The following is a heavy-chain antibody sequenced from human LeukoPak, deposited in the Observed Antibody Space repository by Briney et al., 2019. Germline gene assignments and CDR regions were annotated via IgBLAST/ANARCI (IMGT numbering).Heavy chain of an antibody. CDR1: EFTFSNYW. CDR2: ITSDGSDT. J-gene: IGHJ4*02. Sequence: GGSLRLSCAASEFTFSNYWMHWVRQAPGKGLVWVSRITSDGSDTSYADSAKGRFTISRDNSKNTLYLQTNSLRAEDTAVYYCARGQFRLHSYDGSTFDYWGQGTLVSVSS. D-gene: IGHD3-22*01. CDR3: ARGQFRLHSYDGSTFDY. V-gene: IGHV3-74*01.